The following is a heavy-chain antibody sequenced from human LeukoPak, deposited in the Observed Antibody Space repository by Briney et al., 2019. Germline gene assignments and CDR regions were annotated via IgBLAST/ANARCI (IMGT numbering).Heavy chain of an antibody. J-gene: IGHJ5*02. CDR3: ARGVPLGYDFWSGDHSRWFDP. Sequence: SVKVSCKASGGTFSSYAISWVRQAPGQGLEWMGGIIPIFGTANYAQKFQGRVTITTDESTSTAYMELSSLRSEDTAVYYCARGVPLGYDFWSGDHSRWFDPWGQGTLVTVSS. D-gene: IGHD3-3*01. CDR1: GGTFSSYA. V-gene: IGHV1-69*05. CDR2: IIPIFGTA.